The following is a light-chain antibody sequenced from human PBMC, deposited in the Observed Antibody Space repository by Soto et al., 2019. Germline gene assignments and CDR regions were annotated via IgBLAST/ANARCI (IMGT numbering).Light chain of an antibody. Sequence: EIVLTQSPGTLSLSPGERATLSCRASQSVTSNYLAWYQQKPGQAPRLLIYGASGRATGIPDRFSGSGSGTDFTLTISRLEPEAFAVYYCQPYGTSPRTFGQGTKVEIK. V-gene: IGKV3-20*01. CDR1: QSVTSNY. J-gene: IGKJ1*01. CDR2: GAS. CDR3: QPYGTSPRT.